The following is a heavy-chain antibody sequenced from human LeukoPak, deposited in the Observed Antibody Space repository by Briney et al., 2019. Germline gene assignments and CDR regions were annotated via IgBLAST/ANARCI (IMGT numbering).Heavy chain of an antibody. D-gene: IGHD6-13*01. CDR1: GYTFTSYA. Sequence: ASVKVSCKASGYTFTSYAMNWVRQAPGQGLEWMGWINTKTGTPTYAQGFTGRFVFSLDTSVSTAYLQISNLKAEDTAVYYCAREYPGIATAGTPESHFDYWGQGTLVTVSS. J-gene: IGHJ4*02. CDR2: INTKTGTP. CDR3: AREYPGIATAGTPESHFDY. V-gene: IGHV7-4-1*02.